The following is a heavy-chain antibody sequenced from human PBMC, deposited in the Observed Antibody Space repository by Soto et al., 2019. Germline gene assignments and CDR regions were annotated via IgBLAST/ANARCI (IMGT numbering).Heavy chain of an antibody. J-gene: IGHJ2*01. V-gene: IGHV3-30*03. Sequence: GGSLRLSCGAPGVTFKDYGMHWVRQAPGKGLEWVAVISYDGKQTYYADSVKGRFTISKDKSKRTLFLQMNSLRVDDTAVYYCARDGWGSNWYFDLWGRGTLVTV. CDR3: ARDGWGSNWYFDL. D-gene: IGHD3-16*01. CDR1: GVTFKDYG. CDR2: ISYDGKQT.